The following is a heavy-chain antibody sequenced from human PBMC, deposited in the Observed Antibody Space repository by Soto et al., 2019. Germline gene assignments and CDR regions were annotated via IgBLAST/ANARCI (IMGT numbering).Heavy chain of an antibody. J-gene: IGHJ4*02. CDR2: ISGSGGST. Sequence: LRLSCAASRFNFSSYAMSWVRQAPGKGLEWVSAISGSGGSTYYADSVKGRFTISRDNSKNTLYLQMNSLRAEDTAVYYCAKDCSGGSCYFDYWGQGSLVSVS. CDR3: AKDCSGGSCYFDY. D-gene: IGHD2-15*01. V-gene: IGHV3-23*01. CDR1: RFNFSSYA.